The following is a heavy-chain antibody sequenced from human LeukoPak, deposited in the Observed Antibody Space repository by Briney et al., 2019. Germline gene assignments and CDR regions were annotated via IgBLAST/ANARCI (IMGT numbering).Heavy chain of an antibody. CDR3: AREHSSSWYGVYYFDY. J-gene: IGHJ4*02. Sequence: PSETLSLTCAVYGGSFSGYYWSWIRQPPGKGLEWIGEINHSGSTNYNPSPKSRVTISVDTSKNQFSLKLSSVTAADTAVYYCAREHSSSWYGVYYFDYWGQGTLVTVSS. V-gene: IGHV4-34*01. CDR2: INHSGST. D-gene: IGHD6-13*01. CDR1: GGSFSGYY.